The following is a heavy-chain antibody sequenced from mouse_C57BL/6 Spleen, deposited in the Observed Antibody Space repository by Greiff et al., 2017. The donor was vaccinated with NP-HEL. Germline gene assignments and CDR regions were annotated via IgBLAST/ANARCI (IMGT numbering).Heavy chain of an antibody. CDR1: GYSFTGYY. D-gene: IGHD1-1*01. CDR3: ARDYGSPDWYFDV. CDR2: INPSTGGT. V-gene: IGHV1-42*01. J-gene: IGHJ1*03. Sequence: EVQGVESGPELVKPGASVKISCKASGYSFTGYYMNWVKQSPEKSLEWIGEINPSTGGTTYNQKFKAKATLTVDKSSSTAYMQLKSLTSEDSAVYYCARDYGSPDWYFDVWGTGTTVTVSS.